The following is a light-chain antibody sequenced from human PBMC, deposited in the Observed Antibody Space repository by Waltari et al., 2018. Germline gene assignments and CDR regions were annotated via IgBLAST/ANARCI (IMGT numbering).Light chain of an antibody. J-gene: IGKJ3*01. CDR2: GAS. Sequence: EIVLTQSPGTLSLSPGERATLSCRARQSVSSSYLAWYQQKPGQAPRLLIYGASSRATGIPDRFSGSGSGTDFTLTISRLEPEDFAVYYCQQYGSSSLFTFGPGTKVDIK. CDR3: QQYGSSSLFT. CDR1: QSVSSSY. V-gene: IGKV3-20*01.